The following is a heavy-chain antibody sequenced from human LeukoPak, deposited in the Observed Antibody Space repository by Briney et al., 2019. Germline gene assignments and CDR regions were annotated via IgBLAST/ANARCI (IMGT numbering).Heavy chain of an antibody. Sequence: PGGSLRLSCAASGFAFSNYWMSWVRQAPGKGLEWVSAISGSGGSTYYADSVKGRFTISRDNSKNTLYLQMNSLRAEDTAVYYCAKATTGTTYYYYMDVWGKGTTVTVSS. D-gene: IGHD1-1*01. CDR3: AKATTGTTYYYYMDV. CDR2: ISGSGGST. V-gene: IGHV3-23*01. CDR1: GFAFSNYW. J-gene: IGHJ6*03.